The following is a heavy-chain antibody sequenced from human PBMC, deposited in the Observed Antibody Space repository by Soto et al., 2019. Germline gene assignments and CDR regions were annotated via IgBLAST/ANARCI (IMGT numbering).Heavy chain of an antibody. D-gene: IGHD3-3*01. J-gene: IGHJ6*02. V-gene: IGHV3-30*18. CDR1: GFTFSSYG. CDR2: ISYDGSNK. CDR3: AKDLGYDFWSGYSARDYYYYGMDV. Sequence: ESGGGVVQPGRSLRLSCAASGFTFSSYGMHWVRQAPGKGLEWVAVISYDGSNKYYADSVKGRFTISRDNSKNTLYLQMNSLRAEDTAVYYCAKDLGYDFWSGYSARDYYYYGMDVWGQGTTVTVSS.